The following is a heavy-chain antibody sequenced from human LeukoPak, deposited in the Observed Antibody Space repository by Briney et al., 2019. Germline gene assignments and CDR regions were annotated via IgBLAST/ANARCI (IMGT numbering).Heavy chain of an antibody. Sequence: GGSLRLSCAASGFTFSGYAMSWVRQAPGKGLEWVSTINSDGSTYYAASVRGRFSISRDNSKNTLYLQMNSLRAEDTALYYCAKAGSSWLYYFNSWGQGTLVTVSS. CDR2: INSDGST. D-gene: IGHD6-13*01. J-gene: IGHJ4*02. V-gene: IGHV3-23*01. CDR1: GFTFSGYA. CDR3: AKAGSSWLYYFNS.